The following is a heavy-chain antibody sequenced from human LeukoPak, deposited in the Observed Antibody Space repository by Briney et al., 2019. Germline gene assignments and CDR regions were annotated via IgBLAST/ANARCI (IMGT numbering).Heavy chain of an antibody. D-gene: IGHD6-19*01. CDR2: ISSSSSYI. J-gene: IGHJ4*02. CDR1: GFTFSSYS. CDR3: ARAPISGWYSDY. Sequence: GGSLRLSCAASGFTFSSYSMNWVRQAPGKGLEWVSSISSSSSYIYYADSVKGRFTISRDNAKNSLYLQMNSLRAEDTAVYYCARAPISGWYSDYWGQGTLVTVSS. V-gene: IGHV3-21*01.